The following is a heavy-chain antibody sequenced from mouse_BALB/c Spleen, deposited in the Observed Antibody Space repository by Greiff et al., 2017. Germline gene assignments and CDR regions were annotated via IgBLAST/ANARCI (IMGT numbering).Heavy chain of an antibody. CDR3: ARDQSYYGYPYFDY. Sequence: VQLQQSGPGLVAPSQSLSITCTVSGFSLTSYGVHWVRQPPGKGLEWLGVIWAGGSTNYNSALMSRLSISKDNSKSQVFLKMNSLQTDDTAMYYCARDQSYYGYPYFDYWGQGTTLTVSS. D-gene: IGHD1-2*01. J-gene: IGHJ2*01. V-gene: IGHV2-9*02. CDR2: IWAGGST. CDR1: GFSLTSYG.